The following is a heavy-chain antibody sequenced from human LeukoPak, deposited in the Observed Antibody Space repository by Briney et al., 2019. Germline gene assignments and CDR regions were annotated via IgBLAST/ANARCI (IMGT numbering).Heavy chain of an antibody. Sequence: PGGSLRLSCADSGCTFSSYSMNWVRQAPGKGLEWVADIKQDGSEKYYVDSVKGRFTISRDNAKNSLYLQMNSLRAEDTAVYYCARGGFWITIFGESNWFDPWGQGILVTVSS. CDR2: IKQDGSEK. J-gene: IGHJ5*02. V-gene: IGHV3-7*01. CDR1: GCTFSSYS. CDR3: ARGGFWITIFGESNWFDP. D-gene: IGHD3-3*01.